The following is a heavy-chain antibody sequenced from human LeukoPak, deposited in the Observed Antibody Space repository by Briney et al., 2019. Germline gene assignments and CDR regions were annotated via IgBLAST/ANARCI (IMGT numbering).Heavy chain of an antibody. D-gene: IGHD2-15*01. CDR1: GFMFSNYW. V-gene: IGHV3-7*01. J-gene: IGHJ4*02. CDR3: ARLPADDSVFDH. Sequence: GGSLRLSCAASGFMFSNYWTTWVRQAPGKGLEWVANMKREGSEKHYVESVKGRLTISRDNAKNLLYLQMNSLRAEDTAVYYCARLPADDSVFDHWGQGTLVTVSS. CDR2: MKREGSEK.